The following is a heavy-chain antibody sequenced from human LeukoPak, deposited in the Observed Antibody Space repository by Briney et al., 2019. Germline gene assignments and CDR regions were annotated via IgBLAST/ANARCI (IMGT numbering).Heavy chain of an antibody. CDR1: GGTFSSYA. V-gene: IGHV1-69*06. D-gene: IGHD6-13*01. CDR3: ARDVQQQLLLGWFDP. J-gene: IGHJ5*02. CDR2: IIPIFGTA. Sequence: SVKVSCKASGGTFSSYAISWVRQAPGQGLEWMGGIIPIFGTANYAQKFQGRVTITADKSTSTAYMELRSLRSDDTAVYYCARDVQQQLLLGWFDPWGQGTLVTVSS.